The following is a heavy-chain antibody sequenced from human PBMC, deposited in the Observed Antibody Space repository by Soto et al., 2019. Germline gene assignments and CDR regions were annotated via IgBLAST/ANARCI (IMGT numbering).Heavy chain of an antibody. CDR1: GGSISDDTYY. CDR2: IYYSGTS. CDR3: ARLHCTSPGRVPLAP. Sequence: PSETLSLTCTVSGGSISDDTYYWGWIRQPPGKGLEWIGSIYYSGTSSYNPSLESRVTMSVDTSKKQLSLRLRSVTATDTAVYYCARLHCTSPGRVPLAPRGHGSLVIGSS. D-gene: IGHD2-8*01. V-gene: IGHV4-39*01. J-gene: IGHJ5*02.